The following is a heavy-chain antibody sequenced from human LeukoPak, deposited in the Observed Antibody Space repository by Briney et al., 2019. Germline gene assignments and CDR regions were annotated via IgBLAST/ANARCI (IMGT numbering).Heavy chain of an antibody. J-gene: IGHJ4*02. CDR1: GYTFTSYD. V-gene: IGHV1-8*01. CDR2: MNPNSGNT. Sequence: GASVKVSCKASGYTFTSYDINWVRQATGQELEWMGWMNPNSGNTGYAQKFQGRVTMTRDTSISTVYMELSRLTSDDTALYFCARVDMITFDYWGQGTLVTVSS. CDR3: ARVDMITFDY. D-gene: IGHD3-16*01.